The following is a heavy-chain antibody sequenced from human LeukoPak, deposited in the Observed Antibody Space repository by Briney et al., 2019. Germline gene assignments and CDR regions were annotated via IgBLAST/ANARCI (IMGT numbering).Heavy chain of an antibody. V-gene: IGHV3-64*01. D-gene: IGHD3-3*01. CDR1: GFTFSSYA. CDR2: ISSNGGST. CDR3: ARGGYYDFWSGTFDY. J-gene: IGHJ4*02. Sequence: PGGSLRLSCAASGFTFSSYAMHWVRQAPGKGLEYVSRISSNGGSTYYANSVKGRFTISRENSKNTLYLQMGSLRAADMAVYYCARGGYYDFWSGTFDYWGQGTLVTVSS.